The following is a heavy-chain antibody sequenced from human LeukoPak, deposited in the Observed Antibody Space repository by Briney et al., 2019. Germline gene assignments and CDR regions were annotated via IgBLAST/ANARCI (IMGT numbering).Heavy chain of an antibody. D-gene: IGHD5-18*01. CDR2: ISDNEGRT. Sequence: GGSLRLSRAASGFTFNYYAMSWVRQAPGKGLEWVSGISDNEGRTYYTDSVKGRFTISRDKTKNTVFLQMHNLRADDTAVYFCARHDSFIPYWGQGALVTVSS. CDR3: ARHDSFIPY. CDR1: GFTFNYYA. V-gene: IGHV3-23*01. J-gene: IGHJ4*02.